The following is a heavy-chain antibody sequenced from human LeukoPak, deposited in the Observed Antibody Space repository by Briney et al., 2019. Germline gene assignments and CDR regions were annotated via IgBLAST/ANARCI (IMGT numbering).Heavy chain of an antibody. CDR1: GFTVSSNY. CDR2: LTGGGGVT. J-gene: IGHJ4*02. Sequence: GGSLRLSCAASGFTVSSNYMSWVRQAPGKGLEWVSALTGGGGVTHYADSVKGRFTISRDNSKNTLYLQMTSLRAEDTAIYYCAKLKWLTTGNFDYWGQGTLVTVSS. CDR3: AKLKWLTTGNFDY. V-gene: IGHV3-23*01. D-gene: IGHD5-12*01.